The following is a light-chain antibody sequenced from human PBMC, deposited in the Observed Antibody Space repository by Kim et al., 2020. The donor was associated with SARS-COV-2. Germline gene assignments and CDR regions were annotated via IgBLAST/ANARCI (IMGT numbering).Light chain of an antibody. CDR2: GAS. Sequence: SPGERATLSCRASGSVSSRYLAWYQQKPGQAPRLLIYGASSRATGIPDRFSGRGSGTDFTLTISRLEPEDFAVYHCHQYGASPITFGGGTKVDIK. CDR1: GSVSSRY. CDR3: HQYGASPIT. V-gene: IGKV3-20*01. J-gene: IGKJ4*01.